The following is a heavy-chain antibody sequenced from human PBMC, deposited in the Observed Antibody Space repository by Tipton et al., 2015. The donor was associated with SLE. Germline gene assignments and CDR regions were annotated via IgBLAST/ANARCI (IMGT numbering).Heavy chain of an antibody. CDR2: ISDRGTT. D-gene: IGHD5-18*01. CDR3: AKVLQGAMVPYYFAS. J-gene: IGHJ4*02. V-gene: IGHV4-4*09. Sequence: TLSLTCTVSGGSIRNYYWSWMRQPPGKGLEWIGHISDRGTTYYNPSLKSRVTLSLDKSQNQFSLKLTSVTAADTAVYYCAKVLQGAMVPYYFASWGQGTLVTVSS. CDR1: GGSIRNYY.